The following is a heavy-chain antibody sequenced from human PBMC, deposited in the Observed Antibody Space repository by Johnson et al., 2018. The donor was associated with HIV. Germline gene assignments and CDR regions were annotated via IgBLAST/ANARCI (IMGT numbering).Heavy chain of an antibody. CDR3: ARLPSWRGAFDI. CDR1: GFTFSSYW. Sequence: VQLVESGGGLVPPGGSLRLSCAASGFTFSSYWMTWVRQAPGKGLEWVANIKEDGSEKYYVDSVKCRFTISRDNAKNSLFLQMNSLRAEDTAMYYSARLPSWRGAFDIWGQGTMVTVSS. CDR2: IKEDGSEK. D-gene: IGHD3-10*01. V-gene: IGHV3-7*01. J-gene: IGHJ3*02.